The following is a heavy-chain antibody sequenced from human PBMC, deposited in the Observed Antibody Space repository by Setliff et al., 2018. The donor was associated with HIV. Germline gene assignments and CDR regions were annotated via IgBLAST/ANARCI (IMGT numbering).Heavy chain of an antibody. CDR2: IIPILGIA. CDR3: ARDQAYYYENSAYYPDAFDL. CDR1: GGTFSSYG. Sequence: SVKVSCKASGGTFSSYGINWVRQAPGQGLEWMGGIIPILGIANYAQKFQGRVTINADKSTSTAYMELSSLRSEDTAVYYCARDQAYYYENSAYYPDAFDLWGQGTMVTVSS. J-gene: IGHJ3*01. V-gene: IGHV1-69*10. D-gene: IGHD3-22*01.